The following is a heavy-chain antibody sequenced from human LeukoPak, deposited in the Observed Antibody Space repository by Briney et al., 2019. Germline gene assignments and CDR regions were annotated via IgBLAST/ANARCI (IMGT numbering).Heavy chain of an antibody. CDR2: ISYDGSNK. CDR1: GFTFSSYA. J-gene: IGHJ4*02. V-gene: IGHV3-30-3*01. Sequence: GGSLRLSCAASGFTFSSYAMHWVRQDPGKGLEWVAVISYDGSNKYYADSVKGRFTISRDNSKNTLYLQMNSLRAEDTAVYYCARDGRDYYDSSASRYFDYWGQGTLVTVSS. D-gene: IGHD3-22*01. CDR3: ARDGRDYYDSSASRYFDY.